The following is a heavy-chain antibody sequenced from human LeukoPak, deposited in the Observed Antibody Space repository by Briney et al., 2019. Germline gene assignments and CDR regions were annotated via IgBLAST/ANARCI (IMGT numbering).Heavy chain of an antibody. Sequence: GGSLRLSCAASGFTFSSYWMHWVRQAPGKGLVWVSRINSDGSSTSYADSVKGRFTISRDNAKNTLYLQMNSLRAEDTAVYYCAREGGRDFYYYGMDVWGQGTRSPSP. J-gene: IGHJ6*02. CDR3: AREGGRDFYYYGMDV. CDR2: INSDGSST. CDR1: GFTFSSYW. V-gene: IGHV3-74*01. D-gene: IGHD2-15*01.